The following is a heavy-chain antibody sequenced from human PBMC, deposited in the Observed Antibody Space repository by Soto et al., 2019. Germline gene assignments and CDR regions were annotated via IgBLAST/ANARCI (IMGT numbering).Heavy chain of an antibody. V-gene: IGHV1-69*01. CDR2: IVPLLGTA. D-gene: IGHD3-10*01. CDR3: ARDRGSQNWYFGV. J-gene: IGHJ2*01. CDR1: GDIFSSYP. Sequence: QVQLVQSWAEVKKPGSSVKVSCKASGDIFSSYPFSWVRQAPGQGLEWMGGIVPLLGTADYAQKFQDRVTITADDSTSTVYMELSSLRSDDTAVYYCARDRGSQNWYFGVWGRGTLVSVSS.